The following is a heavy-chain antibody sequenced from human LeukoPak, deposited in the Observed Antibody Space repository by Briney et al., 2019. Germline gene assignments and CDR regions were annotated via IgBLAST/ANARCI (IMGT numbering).Heavy chain of an antibody. D-gene: IGHD1-1*01. Sequence: GGSLRLPCAASGFTFRNYAMSWVRQAPGKGLEWVSVIDGGGGPTYYADSVKGRFTISRDNSKNTLYLQMNSLRAEDVAVYFCAKNSSYNWQYFFDYWGQGTLVTVSS. V-gene: IGHV3-23*01. CDR1: GFTFRNYA. CDR2: IDGGGGPT. CDR3: AKNSSYNWQYFFDY. J-gene: IGHJ4*02.